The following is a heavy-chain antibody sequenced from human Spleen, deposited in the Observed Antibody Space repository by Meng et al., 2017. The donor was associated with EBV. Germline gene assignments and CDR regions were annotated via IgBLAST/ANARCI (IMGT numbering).Heavy chain of an antibody. J-gene: IGHJ4*02. Sequence: QVQIVPSGGEVKKPGASLQVSCKASGYTFTDYAMHWVRQAPGHRLEWMGWINVVNGDTKYSHKFQDRVTITRDTSANTVYMELTSLTSEDTAIYYCARLPGLDYWGPGTLVTVSS. V-gene: IGHV1-3*01. CDR2: INVVNGDT. CDR3: ARLPGLDY. D-gene: IGHD3-10*01. CDR1: GYTFTDYA.